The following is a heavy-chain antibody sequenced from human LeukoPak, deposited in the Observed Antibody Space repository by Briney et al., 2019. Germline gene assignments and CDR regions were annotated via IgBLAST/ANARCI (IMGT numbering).Heavy chain of an antibody. D-gene: IGHD3-22*01. CDR2: ISSSGSTI. CDR3: ARERGRRGYYDSSGYYMESSY. CDR1: GFTFSDYY. Sequence: PGGSLRLSCAASGFTFSDYYMSWIRQAPGKGLEWVSYISSSGSTIYYADSVKARFTISRDNAKNSLYLQMNSLRAEDTAVYYCARERGRRGYYDSSGYYMESSYWGQGTLVTVSS. J-gene: IGHJ4*02. V-gene: IGHV3-11*01.